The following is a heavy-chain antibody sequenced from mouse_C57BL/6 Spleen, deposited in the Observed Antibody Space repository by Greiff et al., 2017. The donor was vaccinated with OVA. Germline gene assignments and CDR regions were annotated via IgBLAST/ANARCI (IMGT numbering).Heavy chain of an antibody. Sequence: VQLQQPGAELVKPGASVKLSCKASGYTFPRSMMHWVKQRPGQGLEWIGMIHPNSGSTNYNEKFKSKATLTVDKSSSTAYMQLSSLTSEDSAVYYCARGGKNYAMDYWGQGTSVTVSS. CDR1: GYTFPRSM. J-gene: IGHJ4*01. D-gene: IGHD1-1*02. CDR3: ARGGKNYAMDY. V-gene: IGHV1-64*01. CDR2: IHPNSGST.